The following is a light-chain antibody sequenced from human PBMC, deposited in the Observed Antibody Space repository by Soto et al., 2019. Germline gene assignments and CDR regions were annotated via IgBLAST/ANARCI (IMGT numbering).Light chain of an antibody. CDR2: DVS. CDR1: QSVLYSSNNKNY. J-gene: IGKJ4*01. V-gene: IGKV4-1*01. CDR3: QQYNNWPLT. Sequence: DIVMTQSPDSLAVSLGERATINCKSSQSVLYSSNNKNYLAWYQQKPGQAPRLLIYDVSTRATGIPTRFSGSGSGTEFTLTISSLQSEDFAAYYCQQYNNWPLTFGGGTKVEIK.